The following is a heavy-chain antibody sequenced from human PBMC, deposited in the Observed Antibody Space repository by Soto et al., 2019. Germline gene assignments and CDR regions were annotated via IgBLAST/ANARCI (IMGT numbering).Heavy chain of an antibody. CDR1: GYMFNTYG. V-gene: IGHV1-18*01. CDR3: ARTYGSGDYFLPFEY. Sequence: QVQLLQSGAEVKKPGASVKVSCKASGYMFNTYGITWVRQAPGQGLEWMGWISVYNGNIDYAQKFEGRVTMTTDTSTSTAYMELKSLTADDTAVYDCARTYGSGDYFLPFEYWGQGTPVSVSS. D-gene: IGHD3-10*01. CDR2: ISVYNGNI. J-gene: IGHJ4*02.